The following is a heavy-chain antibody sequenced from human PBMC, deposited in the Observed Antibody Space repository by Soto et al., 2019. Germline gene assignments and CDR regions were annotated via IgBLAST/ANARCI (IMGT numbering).Heavy chain of an antibody. Sequence: QVQLVQSGAEVKKPGSSVKVSCKASGGTFSTYAIYWVRQAPGQGLEWMGGSIPIFSTPKYAQRFQGRITITADESTSTAYMELSSLRSDDTAVYYCARAHGDQLVRYYYYYGMDVWGQGTTVTVSS. D-gene: IGHD6-6*01. CDR1: GGTFSTYA. J-gene: IGHJ6*02. CDR3: ARAHGDQLVRYYYYYGMDV. CDR2: SIPIFSTP. V-gene: IGHV1-69*12.